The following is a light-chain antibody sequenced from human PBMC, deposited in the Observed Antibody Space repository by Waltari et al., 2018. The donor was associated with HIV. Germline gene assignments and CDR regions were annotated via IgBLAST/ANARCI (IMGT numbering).Light chain of an antibody. Sequence: EIVLTQSPGTLSLSPGERATLSCRASQSVTSSYLAWYQQKPGQAPRLLIYGASSRATGIPDRFSGSGSGTDFTLIISRLEPEDFAVYYCQQYGRSPTTFGQGTKVEIK. CDR2: GAS. J-gene: IGKJ1*01. V-gene: IGKV3-20*01. CDR3: QQYGRSPTT. CDR1: QSVTSSY.